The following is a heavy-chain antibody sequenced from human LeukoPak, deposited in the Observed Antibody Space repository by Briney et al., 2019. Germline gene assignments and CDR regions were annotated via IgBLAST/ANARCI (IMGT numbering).Heavy chain of an antibody. CDR1: GGSFSGYY. CDR2: INHSGST. D-gene: IGHD3-3*01. J-gene: IGHJ4*02. Sequence: SSETLSLTCAVYGGSFSGYYWSWIRQPPGKGLEWIGEINHSGSTNYNPSLKSRVTISVDTSKNQFSLKLTSVTAADTAVYHCARSDFWSGYRFDYWGQGTLVTVSS. V-gene: IGHV4-34*01. CDR3: ARSDFWSGYRFDY.